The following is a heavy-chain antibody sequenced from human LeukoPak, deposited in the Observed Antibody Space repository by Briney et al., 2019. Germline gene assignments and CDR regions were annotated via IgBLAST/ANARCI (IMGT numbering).Heavy chain of an antibody. V-gene: IGHV3-30*18. CDR1: GFTFSSYA. J-gene: IGHJ4*02. D-gene: IGHD6-13*01. CDR3: AKSPGIAAAGTGY. CDR2: ISYDGSNK. Sequence: HPGGSLRLSCAASGFTFSSYAMSWVRQAPGKGLEWVAVISYDGSNKYYADSVKGRFTISRDNSKNTLYLQMNSLRAEDTAVYYCAKSPGIAAAGTGYWGQGTLVTVSS.